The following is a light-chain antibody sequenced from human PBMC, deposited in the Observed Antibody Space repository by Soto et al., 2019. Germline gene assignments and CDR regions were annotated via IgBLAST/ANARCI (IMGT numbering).Light chain of an antibody. CDR1: SSNIGGGYD. Sequence: QSVLTQPPSVSGAPGQRVTISCTGSSSNIGGGYDVHWYQQLPGTAPKLLIYANKNRPAGVPDRFSASTSGTSASLAITWLQADDEADYYCQSYDTSPSGYVFGTGTKLTVL. V-gene: IGLV1-40*01. CDR2: ANK. CDR3: QSYDTSPSGYV. J-gene: IGLJ1*01.